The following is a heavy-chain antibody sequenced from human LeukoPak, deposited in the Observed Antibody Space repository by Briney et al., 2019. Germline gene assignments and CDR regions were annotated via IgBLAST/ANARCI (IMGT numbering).Heavy chain of an antibody. CDR2: INHSGST. CDR1: GGSFSGYY. Sequence: PSETLSLTCAVYGGSFSGYYWSWIRQPPGKGLEWIWEINHSGSTNYNPSLKSRVTISVDTSKNQFSLKLSSVTAADTAVYYCARGRPTDYWGQGTLVTVSS. V-gene: IGHV4-34*01. CDR3: ARGRPTDY. J-gene: IGHJ4*02.